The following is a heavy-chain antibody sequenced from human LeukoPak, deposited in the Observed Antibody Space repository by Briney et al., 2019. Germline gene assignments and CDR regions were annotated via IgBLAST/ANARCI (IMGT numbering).Heavy chain of an antibody. CDR2: IYYSGST. V-gene: IGHV4-61*08. Sequence: PSETLSLTWTVSGGSISSGDYYWSWIRQPPGKGMEWIGYIYYSGSTNYNSSLKSRVTISVDTSTNQFSLKLSSVTAADTAVYYCARLVYGSGSYLVDIWGQGTMVTVSS. CDR3: ARLVYGSGSYLVDI. D-gene: IGHD3-10*01. CDR1: GGSISSGDYY. J-gene: IGHJ3*02.